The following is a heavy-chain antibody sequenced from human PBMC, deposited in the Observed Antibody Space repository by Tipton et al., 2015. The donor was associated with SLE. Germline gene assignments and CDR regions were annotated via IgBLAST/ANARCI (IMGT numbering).Heavy chain of an antibody. CDR1: GFTFSGYP. J-gene: IGHJ4*02. Sequence: SLRLSCAASGFTFSGYPMHWVRQAPGKGLEWVTFISYDGSNKYYADSVKGRFTISRDNSKNTLYLQMNSLRAEDTAVYYCARVRSAAAAFDYWGQGTLVTVSS. CDR3: ARVRSAAAAFDY. V-gene: IGHV3-30*04. D-gene: IGHD6-13*01. CDR2: ISYDGSNK.